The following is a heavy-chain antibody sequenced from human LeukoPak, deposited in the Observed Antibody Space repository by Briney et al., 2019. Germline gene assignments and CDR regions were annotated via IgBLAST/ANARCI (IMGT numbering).Heavy chain of an antibody. CDR2: VSGSGVST. CDR3: AKDRSDYGGYPPGAFDI. CDR1: GFTFSSYA. Sequence: GGSLRLSCAASGFTFSSYAMSWVRQAPGKGLEWVSAVSGSGVSTYYADSVKGRFSISRDNSKNTLYLQMNGLRAEDTAVYYCAKDRSDYGGYPPGAFDIWGQGIMVTVSS. J-gene: IGHJ3*02. D-gene: IGHD4-17*01. V-gene: IGHV3-23*01.